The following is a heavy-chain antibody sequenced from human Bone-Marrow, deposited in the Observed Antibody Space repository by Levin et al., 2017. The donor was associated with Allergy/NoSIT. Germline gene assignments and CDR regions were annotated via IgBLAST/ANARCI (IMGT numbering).Heavy chain of an antibody. J-gene: IGHJ4*02. D-gene: IGHD3-10*01. Sequence: AASVKVSCKVSGYTFSSYGISWVRQAPGQGLEWMGWISAYDGSTNSAQRLQGRVTMTTDTSTSTAYMELGSLRSDDTAVYYCARDSVPVFYYGSGTYNHFFDYWGQGTLVTVSS. CDR2: ISAYDGST. V-gene: IGHV1-18*01. CDR3: ARDSVPVFYYGSGTYNHFFDY. CDR1: GYTFSSYG.